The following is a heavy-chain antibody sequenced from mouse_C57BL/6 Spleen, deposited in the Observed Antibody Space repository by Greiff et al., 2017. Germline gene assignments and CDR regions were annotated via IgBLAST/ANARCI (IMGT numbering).Heavy chain of an antibody. CDR2: IDPANGNT. CDR1: GFTIKNTY. J-gene: IGHJ2*01. Sequence: VQLKQSVAELVRPGASVKLSCTASGFTIKNTYMHWVKQRPEQGLEWIGRIDPANGNTKYAPKFQGKATITADTSSNTAYLQLSSLTSEDTAIYYCARNYYDYDVWYFDYWGQGTTLTVSS. D-gene: IGHD2-4*01. V-gene: IGHV14-3*01. CDR3: ARNYYDYDVWYFDY.